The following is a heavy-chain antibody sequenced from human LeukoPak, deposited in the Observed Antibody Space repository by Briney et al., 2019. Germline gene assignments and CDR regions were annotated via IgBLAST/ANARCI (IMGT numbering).Heavy chain of an antibody. J-gene: IGHJ4*02. D-gene: IGHD2-2*01. Sequence: ASVNVSCKASGYIFTDYYIHWVRQAPGQGHEWMGRITPNSGVPNFAPKFQARVTMTSDTSISTAYMEVSGLESDDTAVYYCARARYCYTTSCPLDYWGQGTLVTVSS. CDR2: ITPNSGVP. CDR3: ARARYCYTTSCPLDY. V-gene: IGHV1-2*06. CDR1: GYIFTDYY.